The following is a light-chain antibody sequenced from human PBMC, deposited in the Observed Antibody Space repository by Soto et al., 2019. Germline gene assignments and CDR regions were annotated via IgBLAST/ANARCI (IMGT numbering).Light chain of an antibody. CDR2: DAS. CDR3: QQYNSYSWT. CDR1: QSISSW. Sequence: DIQMTQSPSTLSASVGDRVTITCRASQSISSWLAWYQQKPGTAPKLLIYDASTLESGVPSRFSGSGSWTEFTLTISSLHPDDFATYYCQQYNSYSWTVGQVTK. J-gene: IGKJ1*01. V-gene: IGKV1-5*01.